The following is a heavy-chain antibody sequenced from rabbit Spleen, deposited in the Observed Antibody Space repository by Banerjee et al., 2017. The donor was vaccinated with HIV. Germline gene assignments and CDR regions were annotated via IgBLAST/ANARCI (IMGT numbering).Heavy chain of an antibody. V-gene: IGHV1S40*01. J-gene: IGHJ4*01. D-gene: IGHD4-2*01. CDR1: GLDFSSRYW. Sequence: QSLEESGGDLVKPGASLTLTCKASGLDFSSRYWICWVRQAPGKGPEWIACIDIVKSGSTYYASWAKGRFTISKSSSTTLTLQMTSLTSADTATYFCARDAAGREDFNLWGQGTLVTVS. CDR3: ARDAAGREDFNL. CDR2: IDIVKSGST.